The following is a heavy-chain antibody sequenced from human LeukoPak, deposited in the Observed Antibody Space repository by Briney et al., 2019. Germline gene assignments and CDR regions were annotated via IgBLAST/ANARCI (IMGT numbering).Heavy chain of an antibody. V-gene: IGHV4-59*08. CDR2: IYYSGTT. D-gene: IGHD3-10*01. J-gene: IGHJ5*02. CDR3: ARRINTNYYYGSGSYGDWFDP. CDR1: GGSISSYY. Sequence: SETLSLTCTVSGGSISSYYWSWIRQPPGKGLEWIGYIYYSGTTNYNPSLKSRVTISVDTSKNQFSLKLSSVTAADTAVYYCARRINTNYYYGSGSYGDWFDPWGQGTLVTVSS.